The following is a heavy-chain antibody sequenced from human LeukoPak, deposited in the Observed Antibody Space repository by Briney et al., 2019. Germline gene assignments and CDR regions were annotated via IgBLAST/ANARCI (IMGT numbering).Heavy chain of an antibody. J-gene: IGHJ6*02. Sequence: SETLSLTCIVSGGSISRSAYYWGWLRQPPGKGLEWIGSISDSGSTYYSPSLKSRVTISVDTSKNQFSLKLRLVTAADTAVYYCARQDIWFGEWVVWVQGTTVTVSS. D-gene: IGHD3-10*01. V-gene: IGHV4-39*01. CDR3: ARQDIWFGEWVV. CDR2: ISDSGST. CDR1: GGSISRSAYY.